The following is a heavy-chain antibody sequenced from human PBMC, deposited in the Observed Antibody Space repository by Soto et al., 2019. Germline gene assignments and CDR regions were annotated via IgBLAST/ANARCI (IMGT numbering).Heavy chain of an antibody. D-gene: IGHD4-17*01. J-gene: IGHJ6*03. Sequence: GGSLRLSCAASGFTFSSYSMNWVRQAPGKGLEWVSSISSSSSYIYYADSVKGRFTISRDNAKNSLYLQMNSLRAEDTAVYYCARDGGANTSDYYYYYMDVWGKGTTVTVSS. V-gene: IGHV3-21*01. CDR2: ISSSSSYI. CDR1: GFTFSSYS. CDR3: ARDGGANTSDYYYYYMDV.